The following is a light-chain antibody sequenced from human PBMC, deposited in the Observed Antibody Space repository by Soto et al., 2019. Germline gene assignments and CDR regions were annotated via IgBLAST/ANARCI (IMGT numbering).Light chain of an antibody. CDR3: TSYTTDSTLV. J-gene: IGLJ1*01. CDR2: EVS. CDR1: SSDVGGYNF. V-gene: IGLV2-14*01. Sequence: QSVLTQPASVSGSPGQSITISCTGTSSDVGGYNFVSWYQHHPGKAPKLMIYEVSNRPSGVSNRFSASKSGNTASLTISGLQAEDEADYYCTSYTTDSTLVFGSGTKVTVL.